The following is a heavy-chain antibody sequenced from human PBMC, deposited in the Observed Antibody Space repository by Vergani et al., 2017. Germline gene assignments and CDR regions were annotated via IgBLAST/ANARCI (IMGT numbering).Heavy chain of an antibody. CDR1: GGSISSSSYY. D-gene: IGHD2-15*01. CDR2: IYYIGST. J-gene: IGHJ5*02. V-gene: IGHV4-39*01. Sequence: QLQLQESGPGLVKPSETLSLTCTVSGGSISSSSYYWGWIRQPPGKGLEWIGSIYYIGSTYYNPSLKSRVTISVDTSKNQFSLKLSSVTAADTAVYYCARSSEAEVGFDPWGQGTLVTVSS. CDR3: ARSSEAEVGFDP.